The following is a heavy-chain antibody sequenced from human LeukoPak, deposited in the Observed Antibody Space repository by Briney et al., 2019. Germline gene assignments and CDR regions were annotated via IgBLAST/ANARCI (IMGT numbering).Heavy chain of an antibody. CDR3: ARDCWLRFFDY. D-gene: IGHD5-12*01. CDR1: GGSFSGYY. V-gene: IGHV4-34*01. Sequence: SGTLSLTCAVYGGSFSGYYWSWIRQPPGKGLEWIGEINHSGSTNYNPSLKSRVTISVDTSKNQFSLKLSSVTAADTAVYYCARDCWLRFFDYWGQGTLVTVSS. J-gene: IGHJ4*02. CDR2: INHSGST.